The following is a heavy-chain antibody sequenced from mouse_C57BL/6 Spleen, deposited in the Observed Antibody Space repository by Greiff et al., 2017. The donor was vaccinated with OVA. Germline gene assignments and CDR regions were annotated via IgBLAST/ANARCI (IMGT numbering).Heavy chain of an antibody. Sequence: EVKLQESGPGLVKPSQSLSLTCSVTGYSITSGYYWNWIRQFPGNKLEWMGYISYDGSNNYNPSLKNRISITRDTSKNQFFLKLNSVTTEDTATYYCARDTPYYYGSSYGWFAYWGQGTLVTVSA. CDR2: ISYDGSN. J-gene: IGHJ3*01. D-gene: IGHD1-1*01. CDR1: GYSITSGYY. V-gene: IGHV3-6*01. CDR3: ARDTPYYYGSSYGWFAY.